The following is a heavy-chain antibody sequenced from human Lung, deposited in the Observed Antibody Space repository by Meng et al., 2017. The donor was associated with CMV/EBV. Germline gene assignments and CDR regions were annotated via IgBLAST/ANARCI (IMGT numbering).Heavy chain of an antibody. V-gene: IGHV4-61*01. CDR2: ISYIGIT. J-gene: IGHJ3*02. Sequence: GSLRLXXTVSGGSVSSGLYYWTWLRQPPGKGLEWIGYISYIGITNYNASLKSRVTISVDTSKNQFSLKLSSVTAADSAVYYCARDILEHNAFDMWGQGTXV. CDR3: ARDILEHNAFDM. CDR1: GGSVSSGLYY. D-gene: IGHD1/OR15-1a*01.